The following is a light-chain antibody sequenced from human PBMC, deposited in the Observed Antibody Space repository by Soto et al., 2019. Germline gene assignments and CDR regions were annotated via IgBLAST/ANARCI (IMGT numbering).Light chain of an antibody. CDR1: QSISSY. Sequence: XTQSPSSLSASVGDRVTITCRASQSISSYLNWYQQKPGKAPKLLIYAASSLQSGVPSRFSGSGSGTDFTLTISSLQPEDFATYYCQQSYSTPRTFGGGTKVEIK. CDR3: QQSYSTPRT. V-gene: IGKV1-39*01. CDR2: AAS. J-gene: IGKJ4*01.